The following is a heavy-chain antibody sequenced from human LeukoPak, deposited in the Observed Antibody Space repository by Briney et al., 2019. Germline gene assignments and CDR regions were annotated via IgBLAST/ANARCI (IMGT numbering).Heavy chain of an antibody. V-gene: IGHV4-34*01. D-gene: IGHD6-13*01. CDR3: ARGASGIAARRGTSIAAAGTLDY. Sequence: SETLSLTCAVYGGSFSGYYWSWIRQPPGKGLEWIGEINHSGSTNYNPSLKSRVTISVDTSKNQFSLKLGSVTAADTAVYYCARGASGIAARRGTSIAAAGTLDYWGQGTLVTVSS. CDR1: GGSFSGYY. CDR2: INHSGST. J-gene: IGHJ4*02.